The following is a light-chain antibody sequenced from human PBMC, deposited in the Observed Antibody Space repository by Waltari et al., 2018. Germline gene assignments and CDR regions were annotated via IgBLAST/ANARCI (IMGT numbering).Light chain of an antibody. V-gene: IGLV2-14*03. CDR3: SSYSRSAFL. Sequence: QSALTQPASVSGSPGQSITIPCTGTSSYVGSYNYVSWYQQYPGRAPKLMIYDVSSRPSGVSNRFSGSKSGNTASLTISGLQPEDEATYYCSSYSRSAFLFGGGTKLTVL. CDR2: DVS. J-gene: IGLJ2*01. CDR1: SSYVGSYNY.